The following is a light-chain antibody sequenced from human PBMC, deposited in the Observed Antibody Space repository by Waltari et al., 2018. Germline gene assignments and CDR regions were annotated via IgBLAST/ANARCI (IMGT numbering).Light chain of an antibody. CDR2: ASS. CDR3: QQYHSFPFS. V-gene: IGKV1D-16*01. J-gene: IGKJ3*01. Sequence: DIQMTQAPSSLSASVGDRVTITCRASQDITKWLAWYQQQPDRAPKSLIFASSVLHSGVPSRFSGSLSGTNFTLTITNRQPEDFATYYCQQYHSFPFSFGPGTRVDI. CDR1: QDITKW.